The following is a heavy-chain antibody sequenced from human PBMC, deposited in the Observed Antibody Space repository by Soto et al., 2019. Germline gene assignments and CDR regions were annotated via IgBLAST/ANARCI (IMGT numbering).Heavy chain of an antibody. CDR1: GGTFSSYA. D-gene: IGHD3-22*01. CDR3: ARAHYYDSSGPPRD. CDR2: IVPIFGTA. Sequence: ASVKVSCKASGGTFSSYAISWVRQAPGQGLEWMGGIVPIFGTANYAQKFQGRVTITADESTSTAYMELSSLRSEDTAVYYCARAHYYDSSGPPRDWGQGTLVTVSS. J-gene: IGHJ4*02. V-gene: IGHV1-69*13.